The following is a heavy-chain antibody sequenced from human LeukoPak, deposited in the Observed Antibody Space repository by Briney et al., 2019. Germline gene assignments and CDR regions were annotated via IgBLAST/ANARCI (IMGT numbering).Heavy chain of an antibody. CDR1: GGSISSYY. Sequence: SETLSLTCTVSGGSISSYYWSWIRQPPGKGLEWIGYIYYSGSTNYNPSLKSRVTISVDTSKNQFSLKLSSVTAADTAVYYCARVYSSSWSNWFDHWGQGTLVTVSS. V-gene: IGHV4-59*08. CDR2: IYYSGST. J-gene: IGHJ5*02. D-gene: IGHD6-13*01. CDR3: ARVYSSSWSNWFDH.